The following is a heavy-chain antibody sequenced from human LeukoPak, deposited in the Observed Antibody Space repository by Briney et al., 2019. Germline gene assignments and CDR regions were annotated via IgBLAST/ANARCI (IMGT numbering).Heavy chain of an antibody. CDR2: IHYTGST. D-gene: IGHD6-13*01. CDR1: GGSITDYY. CDR3: AREKAAAGLRTFDY. Sequence: SETLSLTCTVSGGSITDYYWSWIRQPPGKGLEWIGNIHYTGSTNYNPSLKSRVTISVDTSKNQFFLKLSSVTAADTAVYYCAREKAAAGLRTFDYWGQGTLVTVSS. V-gene: IGHV4-59*08. J-gene: IGHJ4*02.